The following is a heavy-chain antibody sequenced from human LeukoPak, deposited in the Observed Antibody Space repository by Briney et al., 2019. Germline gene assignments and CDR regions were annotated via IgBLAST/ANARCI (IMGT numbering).Heavy chain of an antibody. CDR2: IYPGDSDT. CDR1: GYIFTSYW. V-gene: IGHV5-51*01. Sequence: GESLQISCQGSGYIFTSYWIGWVRQMPGKGLEWMGIIYPGDSDTRYSPSYQGQVTISADKSISTAYRQWSSLKASDTAMYYCARPFGHNVYLPFDIWGQGTMVTVSS. CDR3: ARPFGHNVYLPFDI. D-gene: IGHD1-20*01. J-gene: IGHJ3*02.